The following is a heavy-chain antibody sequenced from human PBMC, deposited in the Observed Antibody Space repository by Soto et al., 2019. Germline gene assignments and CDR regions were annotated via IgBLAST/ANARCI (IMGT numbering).Heavy chain of an antibody. D-gene: IGHD3-3*02. J-gene: IGHJ6*02. CDR2: INVDGSNR. CDR1: GFNFISHW. V-gene: IGHV3-74*01. CDR3: AIGIYQKYGMDV. Sequence: EVHLVESGGGLVQPGGSLRLSCAASGFNFISHWIHWVRQAPGKGLVWVSRINVDGSNRNYADSVKGRFTISRDNAKNTVYLQVNSLRADDTAVYFCAIGIYQKYGMDVWGQGTTV.